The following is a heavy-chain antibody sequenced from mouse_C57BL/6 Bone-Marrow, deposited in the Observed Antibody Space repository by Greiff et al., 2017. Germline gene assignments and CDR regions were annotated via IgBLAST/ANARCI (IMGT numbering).Heavy chain of an antibody. CDR1: GYSITSGYF. V-gene: IGHV3-6*01. J-gene: IGHJ1*03. D-gene: IGHD1-1*01. CDR3: ARDDGSSYLYLYFDV. Sequence: EVQVVESGPGLVKPSQSLSLTCSVSGYSITSGYFWNWIRPFPGNKLEWMGYISYDGSNTYNPSLKNRISITRDTSKNQFFLKLNAVTTEDTATYDCARDDGSSYLYLYFDVGGTGTTVTVSS. CDR2: ISYDGSN.